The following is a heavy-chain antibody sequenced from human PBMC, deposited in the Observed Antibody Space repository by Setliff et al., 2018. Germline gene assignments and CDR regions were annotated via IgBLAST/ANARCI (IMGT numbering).Heavy chain of an antibody. CDR2: IYPADSDT. CDR3: ARRAVTAEYFQH. D-gene: IGHD4-17*01. V-gene: IGHV5-51*01. J-gene: IGHJ1*01. Sequence: GESLKISCKGSGYSFTRYWIGWVRQMPGKGLEWMGIIYPADSDTRYSPSFQGQVTISADKSISTAYLQLSSLKASDTAIYYCARRAVTAEYFQHWGHGTLVTVSS. CDR1: GYSFTRYW.